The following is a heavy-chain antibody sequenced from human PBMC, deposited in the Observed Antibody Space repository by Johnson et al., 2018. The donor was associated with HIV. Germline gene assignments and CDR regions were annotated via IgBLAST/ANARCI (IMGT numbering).Heavy chain of an antibody. D-gene: IGHD3-16*02. CDR1: GFTFSSYA. CDR3: ARDLVSLEDAFDI. Sequence: EKLVESGGGVVQPGRSLRLSCAASGFTFSSYAMSWVRQAPGKGLEWVSAIYSGGSSYYADSVKGRFTISRDNSKNTLYLQMNSLRAEDTAVYYCARDLVSLEDAFDIWGQGTMVTVSS. CDR2: IYSGGSS. V-gene: IGHV3-66*01. J-gene: IGHJ3*02.